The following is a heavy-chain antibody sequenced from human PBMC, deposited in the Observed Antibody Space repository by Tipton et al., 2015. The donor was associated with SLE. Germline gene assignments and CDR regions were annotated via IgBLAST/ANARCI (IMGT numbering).Heavy chain of an antibody. Sequence: VKPSETLSLTCSVSGDSISRDTYYWAWGWVRQPPGKGLEWIGCFYYSGNRYYNPSLKRRVSISVDTSKNQFSLRLSSVTAADTAVYYCAGPAVYGVARGGFDILGQGTMVTVSS. CDR1: GDSISRDTYY. CDR3: AGPAVYGVARGGFDI. D-gene: IGHD2-15*01. J-gene: IGHJ3*02. CDR2: FYYSGNR. V-gene: IGHV4-39*07.